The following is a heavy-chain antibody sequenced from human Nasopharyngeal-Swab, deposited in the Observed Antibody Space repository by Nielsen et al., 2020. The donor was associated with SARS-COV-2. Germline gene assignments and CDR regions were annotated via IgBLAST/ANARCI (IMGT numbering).Heavy chain of an antibody. CDR3: ARDQFGYGTTPWNWLFDY. Sequence: LSLTCAASGFTFSSYSMNWVRQAPGKGLEWVSSISSSSSYIYYADSVKGRFTISRDNAKNSLYLQMNSLRAEDTAVYYCARDQFGYGTTPWNWLFDYWGQGTLVTVSS. CDR1: GFTFSSYS. V-gene: IGHV3-21*01. J-gene: IGHJ4*02. CDR2: ISSSSSYI. D-gene: IGHD1-7*01.